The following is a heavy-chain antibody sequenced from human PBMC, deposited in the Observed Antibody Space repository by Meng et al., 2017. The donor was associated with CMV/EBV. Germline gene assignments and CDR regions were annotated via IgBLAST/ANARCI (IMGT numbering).Heavy chain of an antibody. J-gene: IGHJ4*02. CDR1: GFTFSTFA. CDR2: ISGSGGST. CDR3: AKWGNDFWSGYYPEHYFDY. V-gene: IGHV3-23*01. D-gene: IGHD3-3*01. Sequence: GESLKISCVASGFTFSTFAIHWVRQAPGKGLEWVSAISGSGGSTYYADSVKGRFTISRDNSKNTLYLQMNSLRAEDTAVYYCAKWGNDFWSGYYPEHYFDYWGQGTLVTVSS.